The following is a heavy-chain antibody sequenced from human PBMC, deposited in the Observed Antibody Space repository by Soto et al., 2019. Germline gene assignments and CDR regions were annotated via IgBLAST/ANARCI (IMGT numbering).Heavy chain of an antibody. Sequence: QVQLVESGGGVVQPGRSLRLSCAASGFTFSSYGMHWVRQAPGKGLERVAVIWYDGSNKYYADSVKGRFTISRDNSKNTLYLQMNSLRAEDTAVYYCARGHSGYSGDFDYWGQGTLVTGSS. CDR3: ARGHSGYSGDFDY. CDR1: GFTFSSYG. J-gene: IGHJ4*02. V-gene: IGHV3-33*01. D-gene: IGHD5-12*01. CDR2: IWYDGSNK.